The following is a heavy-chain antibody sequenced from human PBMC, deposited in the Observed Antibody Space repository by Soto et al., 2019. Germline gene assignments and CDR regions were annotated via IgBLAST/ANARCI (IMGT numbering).Heavy chain of an antibody. Sequence: SVKVSCKASGGTFSSYAISWVRQAPGQGLEWMGGIIPIFGTANYAQKFQGRVTITADESTSTAYMELSSLRSEDTAVYYCARAPGSPFHYYDSSGYYPNWFDPWGQGTLVTVSS. CDR3: ARAPGSPFHYYDSSGYYPNWFDP. CDR1: GGTFSSYA. CDR2: IIPIFGTA. D-gene: IGHD3-22*01. J-gene: IGHJ5*02. V-gene: IGHV1-69*13.